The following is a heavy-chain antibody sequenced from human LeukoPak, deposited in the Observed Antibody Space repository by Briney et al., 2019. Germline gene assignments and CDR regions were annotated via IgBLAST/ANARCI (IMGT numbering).Heavy chain of an antibody. CDR3: ARHSGLRSPFDP. J-gene: IGHJ5*02. CDR1: GGSISTTNYY. D-gene: IGHD3-3*01. Sequence: SETLSLTCTVSGGSISTTNYYWGWIRQPPGRDLEWIGSIYSSGNTYYNPSLESRVTISVDTSKNQLSLKLTSATAADTSVHYCARHSGLRSPFDPWGQGTLVTVSS. CDR2: IYSSGNT. V-gene: IGHV4-39*01.